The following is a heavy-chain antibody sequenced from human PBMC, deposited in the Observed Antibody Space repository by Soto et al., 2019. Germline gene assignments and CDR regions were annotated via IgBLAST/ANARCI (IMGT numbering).Heavy chain of an antibody. CDR3: ARSLEGTTVTNWFDP. CDR2: ITPVFVTA. CDR1: ADTFNSYS. J-gene: IGHJ5*02. D-gene: IGHD4-17*01. V-gene: IGHV1-69*01. Sequence: QVQLVQSGAEVKKPGSSVKVSCKASADTFNSYSLSWLRQAPGQRLEWMGGITPVFVTADYAQSFEDRLTITADDSTSTVYMELSSLRSDDTAGYYCARSLEGTTVTNWFDPWGQGALGTVSS.